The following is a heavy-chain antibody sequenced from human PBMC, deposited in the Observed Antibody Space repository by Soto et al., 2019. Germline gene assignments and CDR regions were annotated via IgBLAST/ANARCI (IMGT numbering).Heavy chain of an antibody. CDR1: GFTFSSYG. V-gene: IGHV3-30*03. CDR2: ISSDGSNK. D-gene: IGHD3-22*01. J-gene: IGHJ4*02. CDR3: VGGYYFGDY. Sequence: QVQLVESGGGVVQPGRSLRLSCAASGFTFSSYGMHWVRQAPGKGLEWVAVISSDGSNKYYADSVKGRFTISRDNSKNTLYLQMNGLGAEDRAVYYCVGGYYFGDYWGQGTLVTVSS.